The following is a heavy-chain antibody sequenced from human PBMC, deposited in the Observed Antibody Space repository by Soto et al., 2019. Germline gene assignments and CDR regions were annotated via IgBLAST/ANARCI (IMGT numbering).Heavy chain of an antibody. D-gene: IGHD3-10*01. CDR2: INSDTSDT. Sequence: EVQLAESGGSLVQPGESLGLSCAASGFTFRNYWMHWVRQAPGKGLEWVSRINSDTSDTSYADSVKGRFTVSRDNAKHTLYLPRNRLRCDETAVYYGVCQERFVANFVSRGQGTLVTVSS. V-gene: IGHV3-74*01. CDR1: GFTFRNYW. CDR3: VCQERFVANFVS. J-gene: IGHJ4*02.